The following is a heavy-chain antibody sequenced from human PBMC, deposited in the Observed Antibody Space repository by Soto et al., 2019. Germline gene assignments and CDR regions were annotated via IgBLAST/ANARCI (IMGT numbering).Heavy chain of an antibody. Sequence: SETLSLTCSVSGGSISSGDYYWNWIRQPPGKGLEWIGHIYYSGSTYYNSSLKSRVTISLDTSKNQFSLKLSSVTVADTAVYYCARHVVPAANYFAYWGQGTLVTVSS. CDR3: ARHVVPAANYFAY. D-gene: IGHD2-2*01. CDR1: GGSISSGDYY. CDR2: IYYSGST. V-gene: IGHV4-30-4*01. J-gene: IGHJ4*02.